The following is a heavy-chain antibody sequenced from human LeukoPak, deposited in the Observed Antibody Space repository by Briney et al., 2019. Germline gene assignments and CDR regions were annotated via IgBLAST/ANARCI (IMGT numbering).Heavy chain of an antibody. Sequence: SETLSLTCTASGGSISSYYWSWIRQPAGKVLEWIGRIYTSGSTNYNPSLKSRVTMSVDTSKNQFSLKLSSVTAADTAVYCCARHGSKDRYDYWGQGTLVTVSS. CDR2: IYTSGST. J-gene: IGHJ4*02. D-gene: IGHD1-26*01. CDR3: ARHGSKDRYDY. V-gene: IGHV4-4*07. CDR1: GGSISSYY.